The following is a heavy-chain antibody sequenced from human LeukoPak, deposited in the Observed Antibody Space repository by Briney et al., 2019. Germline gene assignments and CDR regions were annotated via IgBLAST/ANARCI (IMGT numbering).Heavy chain of an antibody. D-gene: IGHD3-3*01. J-gene: IGHJ4*02. CDR2: ISGSGGST. Sequence: GGSLRLSCAASGFTFSSYAMSWVRQAPGKGLEWVSAISGSGGSTYYADSVKGRFTISRDNSKNTLYLQMNSLRAEGTAVYYCAKDPRITIFGVVTFFDYWGQGTLVTVSS. V-gene: IGHV3-23*01. CDR3: AKDPRITIFGVVTFFDY. CDR1: GFTFSSYA.